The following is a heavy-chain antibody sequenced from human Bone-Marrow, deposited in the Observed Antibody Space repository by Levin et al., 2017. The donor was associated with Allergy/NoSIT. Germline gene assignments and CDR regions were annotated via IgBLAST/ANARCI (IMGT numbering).Heavy chain of an antibody. CDR2: INDDGSAT. Sequence: LSLTCAASGFAFRADRMHWVRQVPGKGPVWVSRINDDGSATAYADYVQGRFTISRDNAKSTLYLQMSSLGLEDTAVYYCARDHHFGDWGQGALVTVSS. D-gene: IGHD3-3*01. CDR1: GFAFRADR. V-gene: IGHV3-74*01. CDR3: ARDHHFGD. J-gene: IGHJ4*02.